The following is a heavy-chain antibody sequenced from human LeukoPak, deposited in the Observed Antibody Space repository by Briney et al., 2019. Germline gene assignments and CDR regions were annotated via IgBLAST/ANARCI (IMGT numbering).Heavy chain of an antibody. CDR3: ASPNPIGDLSWLDY. CDR2: ISYDGGNK. J-gene: IGHJ4*02. V-gene: IGHV3-30-3*01. D-gene: IGHD3-10*01. Sequence: GRSLRLSCAASGFTFSTYAMHWVRQAPGKGLEWVAVISYDGGNKYYADSVKGRFTISRDNSKNTLYLQMNSLRVEDTAVYYCASPNPIGDLSWLDYWGQGALVTVSS. CDR1: GFTFSTYA.